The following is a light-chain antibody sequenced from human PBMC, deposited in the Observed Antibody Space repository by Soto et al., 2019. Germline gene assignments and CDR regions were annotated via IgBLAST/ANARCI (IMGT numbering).Light chain of an antibody. J-gene: IGKJ1*01. CDR1: QSVGTS. V-gene: IGKV3-11*01. CDR3: QQRSNWPLGT. CDR2: DAS. Sequence: EIVLTQSPATLSLSPGEGATRSCRASQSVGTSLAWYQQKPGQPPRLLISDASDRATGIPARFSGGGSGTDFNITISSLEPEDCAVYYCQQRSNWPLGTFGQGTK.